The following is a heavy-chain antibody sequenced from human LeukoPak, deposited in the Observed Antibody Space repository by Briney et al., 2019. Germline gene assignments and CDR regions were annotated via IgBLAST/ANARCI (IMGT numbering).Heavy chain of an antibody. CDR1: GGSISSYY. J-gene: IGHJ4*02. CDR3: ARLIRYFDWWIDY. Sequence: KASETLSLTCTVSGGSISSYYWSWIRQPPGKGLEWIGYIYYSGSTNYNPSLKSRATISVDTSKNQFSLKLSSVTAADTAVYYCARLIRYFDWWIDYWGQGTLVTVSS. CDR2: IYYSGST. V-gene: IGHV4-59*08. D-gene: IGHD3-9*01.